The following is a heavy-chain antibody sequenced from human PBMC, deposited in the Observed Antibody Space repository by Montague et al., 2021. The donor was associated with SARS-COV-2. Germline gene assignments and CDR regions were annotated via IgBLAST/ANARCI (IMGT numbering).Heavy chain of an antibody. J-gene: IGHJ4*02. CDR1: GFSLSTSGVC. CDR2: IDWDDDK. CDR3: ARMGSAVRGIMTTYHFTI. Sequence: PALVKPTQTLTLTCTSSGFSLSTSGVCVSWNRQPPGKALEWLALIDWDDDKYYRASLKTRLTICKGPAINQVVLTMTNMDPVDSGTYYCARMGSAVRGIMTTYHFTIWGQGTQVTVSS. V-gene: IGHV2-70*13. D-gene: IGHD3-16*01.